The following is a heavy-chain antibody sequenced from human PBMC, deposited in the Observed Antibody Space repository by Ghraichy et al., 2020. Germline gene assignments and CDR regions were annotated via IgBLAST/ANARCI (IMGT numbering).Heavy chain of an antibody. CDR1: GFSFSSYT. CDR3: VRDRRHGYPTGFDY. CDR2: ISDNVDRT. J-gene: IGHJ4*02. Sequence: GGSLRLSCAASGFSFSSYTMHWVRQAPGKRLGWVSGISDNVDRTFYADSVKGRFAISRDNSKTTLYLQMNSLRGGDSAVYYCVRDRRHGYPTGFDYWGQGTLVTVSS. D-gene: IGHD5-24*01. V-gene: IGHV3-23*01.